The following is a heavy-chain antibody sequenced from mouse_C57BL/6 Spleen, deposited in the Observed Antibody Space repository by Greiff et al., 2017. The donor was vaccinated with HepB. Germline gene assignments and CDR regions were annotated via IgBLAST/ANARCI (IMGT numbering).Heavy chain of an antibody. D-gene: IGHD2-12*01. J-gene: IGHJ4*01. Sequence: QVQLQQPGAELVKPGASVKLSCKASGYTFTSYWMQWVKQRPGQGLEWIGEIDPSDSYTNYNQKFKGKATLTVDTSSSTAYMQLSSLTSEDSAVYYCARDDGKNAMDYWGQGTSVTVSS. CDR2: IDPSDSYT. V-gene: IGHV1-50*01. CDR1: GYTFTSYW. CDR3: ARDDGKNAMDY.